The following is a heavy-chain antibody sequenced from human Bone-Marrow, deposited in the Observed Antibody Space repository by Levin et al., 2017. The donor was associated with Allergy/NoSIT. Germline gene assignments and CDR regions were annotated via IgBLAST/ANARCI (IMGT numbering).Heavy chain of an antibody. CDR2: LSYSGNT. CDR3: ARDRHGSCSGINGYWFDY. CDR1: NGSVTSGNYY. J-gene: IGHJ4*02. D-gene: IGHD2-15*01. V-gene: IGHV4-61*01. Sequence: TTSETLSLTCTVSNGSVTSGNYYWSWIRQPPGKGLEWIGYLSYSGNTNYNPSLKSRVTISKDTSKNQFSLTLRSVTAADTAVYYCARDRHGSCSGINGYWFDYWGQGTLVTVSS.